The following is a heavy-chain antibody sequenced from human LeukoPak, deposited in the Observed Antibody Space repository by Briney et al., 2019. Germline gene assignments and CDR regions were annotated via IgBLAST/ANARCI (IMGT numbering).Heavy chain of an antibody. CDR2: IYYSGST. V-gene: IGHV4-59*08. CDR3: AVVSPYGGNVDN. J-gene: IGHJ4*02. D-gene: IGHD4-23*01. CDR1: GGSISSYY. Sequence: SETLSFTCTVSGGSISSYYWSWLRQPPGKGLEWLGYIYYSGSTNYNPSLKSRVTISVDTSKNQFSLKVSSVTAADTAVYYCAVVSPYGGNVDNWGQGTLVTVSS.